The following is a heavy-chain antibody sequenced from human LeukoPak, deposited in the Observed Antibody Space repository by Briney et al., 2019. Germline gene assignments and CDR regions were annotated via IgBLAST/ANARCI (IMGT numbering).Heavy chain of an antibody. J-gene: IGHJ4*02. Sequence: SETLSLTCTVSGGSISSGSYYWSWIRQPAGKGLEWIGRIYTTGSTNYNPSLKSRVTISVDRSKNQFSLKLDSVTAADTAVYYCARDDSSFGYWGQGTLVTVSS. CDR2: IYTTGST. CDR1: GGSISSGSYY. V-gene: IGHV4-61*02. D-gene: IGHD6-6*01. CDR3: ARDDSSFGY.